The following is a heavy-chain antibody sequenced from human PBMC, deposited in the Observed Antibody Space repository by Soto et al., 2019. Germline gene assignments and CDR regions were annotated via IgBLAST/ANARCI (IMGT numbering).Heavy chain of an antibody. J-gene: IGHJ6*03. V-gene: IGHV3-33*01. CDR1: GFTFSSYG. D-gene: IGHD3-9*01. CDR3: ARAPYEDQLRNSDILTGSLTYYYYYMDV. CDR2: IWYDGSNK. Sequence: GGSLRLSCAASGFTFSSYGMHWVRQAPGKGLEWVAVIWYDGSNKYYADSVKGRFTISRDNSKNTLYLQMNSLRAEDTAVYYCARAPYEDQLRNSDILTGSLTYYYYYMDVWGKGTTVTVSS.